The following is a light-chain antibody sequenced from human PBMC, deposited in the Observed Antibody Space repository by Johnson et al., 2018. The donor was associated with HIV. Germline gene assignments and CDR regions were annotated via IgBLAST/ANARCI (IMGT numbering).Light chain of an antibody. CDR3: GTWDGSLSVYV. V-gene: IGLV1-51*01. CDR2: DNN. J-gene: IGLJ1*01. CDR1: SSNIASNY. Sequence: QSVLTQPPSVSAAPGQKVTISCSGSSSNIASNYVSWYQQIPGTAPKLLIYDNNKRPSGSPARFSGSKSATSATLDITGLQTGDEADYYCGTWDGSLSVYVFGAGTEVTVL.